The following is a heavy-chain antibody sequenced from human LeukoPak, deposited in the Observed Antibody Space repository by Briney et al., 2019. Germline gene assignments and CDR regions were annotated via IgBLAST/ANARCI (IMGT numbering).Heavy chain of an antibody. D-gene: IGHD6-19*01. Sequence: GRSLRLSCAASGFTFSTYAMHWVRQAPGKGLEWVAVISNDGHNRYYTDSVKGRFTISRDNSKNTLYLQMSSLRVEDTAVYSCAKDPSSSGWYSYFDYWGQGTPVTVSS. CDR3: AKDPSSSGWYSYFDY. CDR1: GFTFSTYA. CDR2: ISNDGHNR. V-gene: IGHV3-30*18. J-gene: IGHJ4*02.